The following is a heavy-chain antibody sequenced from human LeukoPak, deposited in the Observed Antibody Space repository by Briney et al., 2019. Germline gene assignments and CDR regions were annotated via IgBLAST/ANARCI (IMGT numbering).Heavy chain of an antibody. CDR3: ARDCDRSGYYCY. CDR2: ISAYNGNT. Sequence: ASVNVSCKASGYTFTSYGISWVRQPPGQGLEWMGWISAYNGNTNYAQKLQGRVTMTTDTSTSTAYMELRSLRSEDTAVYYCARDCDRSGYYCYWSQGTLVTVSS. J-gene: IGHJ4*02. V-gene: IGHV1-18*01. D-gene: IGHD3-22*01. CDR1: GYTFTSYG.